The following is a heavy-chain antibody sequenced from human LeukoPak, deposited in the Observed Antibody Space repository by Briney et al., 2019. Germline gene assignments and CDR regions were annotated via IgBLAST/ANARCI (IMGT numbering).Heavy chain of an antibody. D-gene: IGHD3-10*01. J-gene: IGHJ4*02. CDR1: GYTFTGYY. Sequence: GASVKVSCKASGYTFTGYYMHWVRQAPGQGLEWMGWIYPNSGGTNYAQKFQGRVAMTRDTSISTAYMELSRLRSNDTAVYYCARVTMVRGVIDYWGQGTLVTVSS. CDR3: ARVTMVRGVIDY. CDR2: IYPNSGGT. V-gene: IGHV1-2*02.